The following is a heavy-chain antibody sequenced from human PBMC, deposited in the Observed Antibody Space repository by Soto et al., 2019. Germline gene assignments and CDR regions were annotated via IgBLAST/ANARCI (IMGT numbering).Heavy chain of an antibody. J-gene: IGHJ4*02. CDR3: AVAVYGSGSYYFDY. V-gene: IGHV4-59*01. CDR1: GGSISSYY. D-gene: IGHD3-10*01. Sequence: SETLSLTCTVSGGSISSYYWSWIRQPPGKGLEWIGYIYYSGSTNYNPSLKSRVTISVDTSKNQFSLKLSSVTAADTAVYYCAVAVYGSGSYYFDYWGQGTLVTVSS. CDR2: IYYSGST.